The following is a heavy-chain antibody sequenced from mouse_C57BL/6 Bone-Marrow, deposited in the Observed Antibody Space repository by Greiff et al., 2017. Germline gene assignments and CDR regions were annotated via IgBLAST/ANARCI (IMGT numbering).Heavy chain of an antibody. J-gene: IGHJ1*03. V-gene: IGHV10-1*01. CDR2: IRSKSNNYAT. CDR1: GFSFNTYA. D-gene: IGHD2-5*01. CDR3: VRQDYSNRYFDV. Sequence: EVKLVESGGGLVQPKGSLKLSCAASGFSFNTYAMNWVRQAPGKGLEWVARIRSKSNNYATYYADSVKDSFTISRDDSESMLYLQMNNLKTEDTAMYYCVRQDYSNRYFDVWGTGTTVTVSS.